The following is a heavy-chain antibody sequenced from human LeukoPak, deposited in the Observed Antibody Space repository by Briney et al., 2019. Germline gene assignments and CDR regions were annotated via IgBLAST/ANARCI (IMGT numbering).Heavy chain of an antibody. CDR2: IYHSGST. CDR3: AREDYDSSGYYRPF. D-gene: IGHD3-22*01. J-gene: IGHJ1*01. CDR1: GYSISSGYY. V-gene: IGHV4-38-2*02. Sequence: SETLSLTCGVSGYSISSGYYLGWIRQPPGKGLEWIGSIYHSGSTYYKPSLKSRVTISVDTSKNQFSLKLNSVTAADTAVYYCAREDYDSSGYYRPFWGQGTLVTVAS.